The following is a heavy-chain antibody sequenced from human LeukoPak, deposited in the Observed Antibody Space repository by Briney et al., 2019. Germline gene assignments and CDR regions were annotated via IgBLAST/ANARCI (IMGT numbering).Heavy chain of an antibody. V-gene: IGHV4-59*01. CDR2: IYYSGTT. J-gene: IGHJ4*02. CDR1: GGSISSYY. D-gene: IGHD6-13*01. Sequence: NPSETLSLTCTVSGGSISSYYWSWIRQPPGKGPEWIGYIYYSGTTNYNPSLKSRVTISVDTSKNQFSLKLSSATAADTAVYYCARGVYVAAAQYAYWGQGTLVTVSS. CDR3: ARGVYVAAAQYAY.